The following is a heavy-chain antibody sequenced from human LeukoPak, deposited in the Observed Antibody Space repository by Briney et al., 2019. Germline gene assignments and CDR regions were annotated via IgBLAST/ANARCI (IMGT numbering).Heavy chain of an antibody. Sequence: ASVKVSCKASGYTFTSYDINWVRQATGQGLEWMGWMNPNSGNTGYAQKFQGRVTMTRNTSISTAYMELSSLRSEDTAVYYCARAFYGSGSYYSLDSPYYYYMDVWGKGTTVTISS. J-gene: IGHJ6*03. CDR2: MNPNSGNT. D-gene: IGHD3-10*01. CDR3: ARAFYGSGSYYSLDSPYYYYMDV. V-gene: IGHV1-8*02. CDR1: GYTFTSYD.